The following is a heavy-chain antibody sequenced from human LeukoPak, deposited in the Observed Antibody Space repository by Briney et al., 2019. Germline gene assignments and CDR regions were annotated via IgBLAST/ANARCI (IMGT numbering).Heavy chain of an antibody. CDR2: TNPSGGST. D-gene: IGHD1-26*01. Sequence: ASVKVSCKASGYTFTSYYMHWVRQAPGQGLEWMGITNPSGGSTSYAQKFQGRVTMTRDTSTSTVYMELSSLRSEDTAVYYCARVSGSYYPLDYWGQGTLVTVSS. CDR1: GYTFTSYY. J-gene: IGHJ4*02. CDR3: ARVSGSYYPLDY. V-gene: IGHV1-46*01.